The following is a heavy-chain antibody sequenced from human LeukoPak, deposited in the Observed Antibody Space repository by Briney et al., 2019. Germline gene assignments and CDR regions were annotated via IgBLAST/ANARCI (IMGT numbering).Heavy chain of an antibody. CDR2: IKQDGNEK. CDR1: GFTFITSW. CDR3: AREEGYCSGGSCYFWFDP. V-gene: IGHV3-7*05. Sequence: GGSLRLSCAASGFTFITSWMTWVRQAPGKGLEWVANIKQDGNEKNYVDSVKGRFTISRDNAKNSLYLQMNSLRGEDTAVYYCAREEGYCSGGSCYFWFDPWGQGTLVTVSS. J-gene: IGHJ5*02. D-gene: IGHD2-15*01.